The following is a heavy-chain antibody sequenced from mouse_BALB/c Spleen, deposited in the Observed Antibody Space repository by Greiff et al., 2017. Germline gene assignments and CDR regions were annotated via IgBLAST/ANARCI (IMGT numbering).Heavy chain of an antibody. Sequence: DVKLVESGGGLVQPGGSRKLSCAASGFTFSDYGMAWVRQAPGKGPEWVAFISNLAYSIYYADTVTGRFTISRENAKNTLYLEMSSLRSEDTAMYYCAREITTAIGYFDYWGQGTTLTVSS. CDR2: ISNLAYSI. CDR1: GFTFSDYG. J-gene: IGHJ2*01. CDR3: AREITTAIGYFDY. V-gene: IGHV5-15*02. D-gene: IGHD1-2*01.